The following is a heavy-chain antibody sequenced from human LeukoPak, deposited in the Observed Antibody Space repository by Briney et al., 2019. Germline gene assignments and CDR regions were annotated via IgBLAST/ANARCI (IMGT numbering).Heavy chain of an antibody. V-gene: IGHV4-59*02. CDR1: GGSVSNYY. Sequence: PSETLSLTCTVSGGSVSNYYWSWIRQSPGKELEWIGYVFHSGSTNYNPSLKSRVTISVDTSKNQFSLKLSSVTAADTAVYYCAREGDSSSVGWFDPWGQGTLVTVSS. D-gene: IGHD6-13*01. J-gene: IGHJ5*02. CDR3: AREGDSSSVGWFDP. CDR2: VFHSGST.